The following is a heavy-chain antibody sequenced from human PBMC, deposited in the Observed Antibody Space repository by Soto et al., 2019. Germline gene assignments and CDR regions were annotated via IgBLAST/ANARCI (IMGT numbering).Heavy chain of an antibody. CDR3: AKGAAMIVVVSPLGY. CDR2: ISGSGGST. CDR1: GFTFSSYA. D-gene: IGHD3-22*01. V-gene: IGHV3-23*01. Sequence: GGSLRLSCAASGFTFSSYAMTWVRQAPGKGLEWVSAISGSGGSTYYADSVKGRFTISRDNSKNTLYLQMNSLRAEDTAVYYCAKGAAMIVVVSPLGYWGQGTLVTVSS. J-gene: IGHJ4*02.